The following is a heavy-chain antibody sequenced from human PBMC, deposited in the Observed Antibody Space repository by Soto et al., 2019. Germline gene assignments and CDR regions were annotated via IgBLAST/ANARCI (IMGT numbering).Heavy chain of an antibody. CDR3: AKDSIKDCSSTSCYYFDY. V-gene: IGHV3-23*01. CDR1: GFTFSSNA. Sequence: EVQLLESGGGLVQPGGSLRLSCAASGFTFSSNAMSWVRQAPGKGLEWVSAISGSGGSTYYADSVKGRFTISRDNSKNTLYLQMNSLRAEDTAVYYCAKDSIKDCSSTSCYYFDYWGQGTLVTVSS. D-gene: IGHD2-2*01. CDR2: ISGSGGST. J-gene: IGHJ4*02.